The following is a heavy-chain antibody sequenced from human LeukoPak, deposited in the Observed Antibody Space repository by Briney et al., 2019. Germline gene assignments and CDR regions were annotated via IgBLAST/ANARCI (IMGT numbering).Heavy chain of an antibody. CDR2: ISGGGGAT. CDR3: ARAALVRGVDYFDS. J-gene: IGHJ4*02. D-gene: IGHD3-10*01. Sequence: GGSLRLSCAASGFTFSNFSMTWVRQAPGKGLEWVSGISGGGGATYYADSVKGRFTISRDNSKNTLYLQMNSLRAEDTAVYYCARAALVRGVDYFDSWGQGTLVTVSS. CDR1: GFTFSNFS. V-gene: IGHV3-23*01.